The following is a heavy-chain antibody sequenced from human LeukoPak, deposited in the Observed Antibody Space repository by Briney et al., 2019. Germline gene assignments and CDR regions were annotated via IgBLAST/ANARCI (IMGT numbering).Heavy chain of an antibody. J-gene: IGHJ4*02. D-gene: IGHD3-22*01. V-gene: IGHV4-39*01. Sequence: SETLSLTCTVSGGSISSSSYYWGWIRQPPGKGLEWIGSIYYSGSTYYNPSLKSRVTISVDTSKDQFSLKLSSVTAADTAVYYCASSTGYYDSSGYYRYFDYWGQGTLVTVSS. CDR1: GGSISSSSYY. CDR2: IYYSGST. CDR3: ASSTGYYDSSGYYRYFDY.